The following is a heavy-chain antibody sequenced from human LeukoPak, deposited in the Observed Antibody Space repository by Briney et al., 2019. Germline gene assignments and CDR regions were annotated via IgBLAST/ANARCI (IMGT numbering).Heavy chain of an antibody. CDR3: ATTLGVVVS. D-gene: IGHD2-21*01. J-gene: IGHJ5*02. CDR2: ISAYNGNT. Sequence: GASEKVSCRASGYTFTSFGISWVRQAPGQGLEWMGWISAYNGNTNYAQKLQGRVTMTTDTTTSTAYMELRSLRSDDTAVYYCATTLGVVVSWGQGTLVTVSS. V-gene: IGHV1-18*01. CDR1: GYTFTSFG.